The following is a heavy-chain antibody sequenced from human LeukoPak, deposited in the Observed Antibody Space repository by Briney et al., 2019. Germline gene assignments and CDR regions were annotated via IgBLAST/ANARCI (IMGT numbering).Heavy chain of an antibody. CDR1: GYTFTDYS. V-gene: IGHV1-2*02. CDR2: INPNSGGP. J-gene: IGHJ4*02. Sequence: ASVKVSCKASGYTFTDYSMHWVRQAPGQGLEWMGWINPNSGGPNSEQKFQGRATMTRDTSISTAYMELSRLTSDDTAVYYCASAMRIWSADYWGQGTLVTVSS. CDR3: ASAMRIWSADY. D-gene: IGHD3-3*01.